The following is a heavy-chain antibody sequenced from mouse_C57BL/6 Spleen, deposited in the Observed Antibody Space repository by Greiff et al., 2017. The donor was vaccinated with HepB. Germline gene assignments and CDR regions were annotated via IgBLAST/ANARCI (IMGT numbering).Heavy chain of an antibody. Sequence: EVKLVESGPELVKPGASVKMSCKASGYTFTDYNMHWVKQSHGKSLEWIGYINPNNGGTSYNQKFKGKATLTVNKSSSTAYMELRSLTSEDSAVYYCATYDGYYNAMDYWGQGTSVTVSS. V-gene: IGHV1-22*01. CDR3: ATYDGYYNAMDY. CDR1: GYTFTDYN. D-gene: IGHD2-3*01. J-gene: IGHJ4*01. CDR2: INPNNGGT.